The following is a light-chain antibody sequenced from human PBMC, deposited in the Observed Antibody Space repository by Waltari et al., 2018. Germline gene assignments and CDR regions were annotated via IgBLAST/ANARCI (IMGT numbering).Light chain of an antibody. Sequence: EVDLTQSPATLSLSPGESATLSCRASQSISVYVAWYQQRPGQPPRLLIHDASIRATGIPARFSGSGSGTDFTLTIDTLEPEDFAIYYCQHRSTWPHFAGGTKVEVK. CDR2: DAS. CDR3: QHRSTWPH. J-gene: IGKJ4*01. V-gene: IGKV3-11*01. CDR1: QSISVY.